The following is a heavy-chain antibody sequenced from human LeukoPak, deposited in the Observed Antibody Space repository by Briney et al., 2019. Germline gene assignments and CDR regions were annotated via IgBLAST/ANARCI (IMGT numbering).Heavy chain of an antibody. CDR1: GGSIISSSYY. D-gene: IGHD6-19*01. J-gene: IGHJ4*02. Sequence: PSETLSLTCTVSGGSIISSSYYWGWIRQPPGKGLEWIGNIYYSGSTYYNPSLKSRVTISVDTSKNQFSLKLYSVTAADTAVYYCARRPFNSGLYYFNYWGQGTLVTVSS. V-gene: IGHV4-39*01. CDR2: IYYSGST. CDR3: ARRPFNSGLYYFNY.